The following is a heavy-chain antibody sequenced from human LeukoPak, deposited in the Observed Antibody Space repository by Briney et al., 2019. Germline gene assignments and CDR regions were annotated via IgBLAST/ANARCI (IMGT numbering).Heavy chain of an antibody. CDR1: GFTFSNYS. J-gene: IGHJ4*02. V-gene: IGHV3-21*01. Sequence: GGSLRLSCAASGFTFSNYSMNWVRQAPGKGLEWVSSISSSSSYIYYADSVKGRFTISRDNAKNSLYLQMNSLRAEDTAVYYCAREMGDGSGSYYDYWGQGTLVTVSS. CDR3: AREMGDGSGSYYDY. D-gene: IGHD3-10*01. CDR2: ISSSSSYI.